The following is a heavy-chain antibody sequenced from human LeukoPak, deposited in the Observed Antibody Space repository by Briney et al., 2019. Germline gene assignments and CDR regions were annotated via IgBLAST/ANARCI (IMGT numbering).Heavy chain of an antibody. V-gene: IGHV3-30*18. Sequence: GGSLRFSCAASGFTFSSYGMHWVRQAPGKGLEWVAVISYDGSNKYYADSVKGRFTISRDNSKNTLYLQMNSLRAEDTAVYYCAKERYSRSPFDPWGQGTLVTVSS. CDR3: AKERYSRSPFDP. J-gene: IGHJ5*02. CDR1: GFTFSSYG. CDR2: ISYDGSNK. D-gene: IGHD6-13*01.